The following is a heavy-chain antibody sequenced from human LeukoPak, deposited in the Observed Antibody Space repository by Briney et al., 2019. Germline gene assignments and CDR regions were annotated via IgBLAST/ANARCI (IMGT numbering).Heavy chain of an antibody. V-gene: IGHV4-34*01. D-gene: IGHD3-22*01. J-gene: IGHJ3*02. CDR2: INQSGST. Sequence: LETLSLTCAVYGGSFSGYYWSWIRQPPGKGLEWIGEINQSGSTNYNPSLKSRVTISLDTSKNQFSLKLSSVTAADTAVYYCARVIKVPRYYYDSSGYNLYDAFDIWGQGTMVTVSS. CDR3: ARVIKVPRYYYDSSGYNLYDAFDI. CDR1: GGSFSGYY.